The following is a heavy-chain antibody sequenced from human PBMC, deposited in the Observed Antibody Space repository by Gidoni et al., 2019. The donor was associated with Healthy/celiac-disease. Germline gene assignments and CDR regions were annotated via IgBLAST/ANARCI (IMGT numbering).Heavy chain of an antibody. V-gene: IGHV3-23*01. J-gene: IGHJ4*02. CDR3: TKDNSYYYGSGSPAHY. CDR1: GFSFSYYA. Sequence: VVLLESGGNLEQPGGSLSLSCAASGFSFSYYAMSWVRQAPGKGLEWVAAISGSGGATYDADAVKGRFTISRDNSKNTLYLQMNSLRDEDTAVYYCTKDNSYYYGSGSPAHYWGQGTLVTVS. D-gene: IGHD3-10*01. CDR2: ISGSGGAT.